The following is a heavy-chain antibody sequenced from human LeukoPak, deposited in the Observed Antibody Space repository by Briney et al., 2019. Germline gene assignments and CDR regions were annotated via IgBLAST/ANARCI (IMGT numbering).Heavy chain of an antibody. CDR1: GFTFSDYY. J-gene: IGHJ4*02. Sequence: PGGSLRLSCAASGFTFSDYYMSWIRQAPGKGLEWVSAISGSGGSTYYADSVKGRFTISRDNSRNTLYLQMNSLRAEDTAVYYCAAHDHTYYYDSSGYSPYDYWGQGTLVTVSS. CDR2: ISGSGGST. CDR3: AAHDHTYYYDSSGYSPYDY. V-gene: IGHV3-23*01. D-gene: IGHD3-22*01.